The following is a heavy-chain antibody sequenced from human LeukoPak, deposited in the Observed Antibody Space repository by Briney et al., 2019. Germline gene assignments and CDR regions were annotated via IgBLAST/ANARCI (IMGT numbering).Heavy chain of an antibody. CDR3: ASLGVTTFDY. CDR1: GFTFSSYS. D-gene: IGHD3-10*01. Sequence: NPGGSLRLSCAASGFTFSSYSMNWVRQAPGKGLEWVSSISSSSSYIYYADSVKGRFTISRDNAKNSLHLQMNSLRAEDTAVYYCASLGVTTFDYWGQGTLVTVSS. V-gene: IGHV3-21*01. CDR2: ISSSSSYI. J-gene: IGHJ4*02.